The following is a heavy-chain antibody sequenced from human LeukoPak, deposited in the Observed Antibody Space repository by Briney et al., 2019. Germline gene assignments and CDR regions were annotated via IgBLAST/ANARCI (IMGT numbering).Heavy chain of an antibody. J-gene: IGHJ4*02. D-gene: IGHD1-26*01. CDR2: IRYDGSNK. V-gene: IGHV3-30*02. Sequence: GGSLRLSCAASGFTFSNYGMHWVRQAPGKWLEWVAFIRYDGSNKYYADSVKGRFTISRDNSKNTLYLQMHSLRTEDTAVYYCAKDGSWHFDYWGQGTLVTVSS. CDR3: AKDGSWHFDY. CDR1: GFTFSNYG.